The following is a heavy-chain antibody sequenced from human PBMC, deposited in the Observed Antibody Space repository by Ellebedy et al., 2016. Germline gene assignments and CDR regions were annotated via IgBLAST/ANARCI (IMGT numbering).Heavy chain of an antibody. V-gene: IGHV3-30*04. D-gene: IGHD6-19*01. CDR3: AKNRTGGWSFDY. CDR2: LSYDGSHK. CDR1: GVTFSNYT. Sequence: GESLKISCAASGVTFSNYTMHWVRQAPGTGLEWVAVLSYDGSHKYYADSVKGRFTISRDNSKNTLYLQMNSLRSEDTAVYYCAKNRTGGWSFDYWGQGTLVTVSS. J-gene: IGHJ4*02.